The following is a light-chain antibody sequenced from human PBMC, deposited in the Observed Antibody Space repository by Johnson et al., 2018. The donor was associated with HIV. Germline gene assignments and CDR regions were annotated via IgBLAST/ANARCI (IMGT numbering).Light chain of an antibody. CDR1: SSNIGNNY. J-gene: IGLJ1*01. Sequence: QSVLTQPPSVSAAPGQKVTISCSGSSSNIGNNYVSWYQQLLGTAPKLLIYDNNKRPSGIPDRFSGSKSGTSATLGITGLQTGDEAEYYCVTWDSLSAGGVFGTGTKVTVL. V-gene: IGLV1-51*01. CDR3: VTWDSLSAGGV. CDR2: DNN.